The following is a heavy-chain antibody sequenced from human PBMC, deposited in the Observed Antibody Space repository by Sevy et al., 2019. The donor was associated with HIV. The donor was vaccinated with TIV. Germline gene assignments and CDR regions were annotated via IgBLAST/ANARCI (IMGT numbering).Heavy chain of an antibody. V-gene: IGHV3-23*01. D-gene: IGHD2-8*02. CDR3: AKSLVVFDGFDI. J-gene: IGHJ3*02. Sequence: GGSLRLSCAASGFTFSSYAMSWLRQAPGKGLEWVSSMSGSGAIVYYADSVKGRFTISRDNPKNTLYLQMSSLRAEDTALYYCAKSLVVFDGFDIWGQRTRVTVSS. CDR1: GFTFSSYA. CDR2: MSGSGAIV.